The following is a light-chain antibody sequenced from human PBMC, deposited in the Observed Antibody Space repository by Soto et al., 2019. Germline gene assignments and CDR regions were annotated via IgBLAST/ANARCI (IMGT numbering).Light chain of an antibody. CDR3: QQYNSYQCT. CDR2: DAS. CDR1: QSISSW. V-gene: IGKV1-5*01. Sequence: DIQMTQSPSTLSASVGDRVTITCRASQSISSWLAWYQQKPGKAPKLLIYDASSLESGVPSRFSGSGSGTEFTLTISSLQPDDFATYYCQQYNSYQCTFGQGTKVELK. J-gene: IGKJ1*01.